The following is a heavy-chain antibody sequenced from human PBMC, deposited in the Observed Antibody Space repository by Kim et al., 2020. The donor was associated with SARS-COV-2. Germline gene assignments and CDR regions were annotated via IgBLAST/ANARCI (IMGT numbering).Heavy chain of an antibody. Sequence: GGSLRLSCAASGFTFSSYAMHWVRQAPGKGLEWVAVISYDGSNKYYADSVKGRFTISRDNSKNTLYLQMNSLRAEDTAVYYCARSALLRFLEWPNYYYYGMDVWGQGTTVTVSS. CDR1: GFTFSSYA. CDR2: ISYDGSNK. CDR3: ARSALLRFLEWPNYYYYGMDV. D-gene: IGHD3-3*01. V-gene: IGHV3-30*04. J-gene: IGHJ6*02.